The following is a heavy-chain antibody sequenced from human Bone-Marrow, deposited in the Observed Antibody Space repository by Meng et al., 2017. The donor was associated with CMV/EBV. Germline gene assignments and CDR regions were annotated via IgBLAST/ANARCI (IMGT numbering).Heavy chain of an antibody. J-gene: IGHJ4*02. Sequence: SVKVSCKASGGTFSSYAISWVRQAPGQGLEWMGGIIPIFGTANYAQKFQGRVTITTDESTSTAYMELSRRRSDDTAVYYCARAEGGSYYRSYFDYWGQGTRVTVYS. CDR1: GGTFSSYA. CDR3: ARAEGGSYYRSYFDY. D-gene: IGHD1-26*01. V-gene: IGHV1-69*05. CDR2: IIPIFGTA.